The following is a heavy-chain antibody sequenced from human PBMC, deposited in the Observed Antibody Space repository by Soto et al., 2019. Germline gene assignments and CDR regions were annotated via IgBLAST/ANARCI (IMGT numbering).Heavy chain of an antibody. J-gene: IGHJ4*02. CDR2: INTDSGDT. D-gene: IGHD1-26*01. V-gene: IGHV1-2*02. CDR3: ARDPIGGGARYYFDF. CDR1: GYTFSAYY. Sequence: QVQLVQSGAEVRKPGGSVKVSCKASGYTFSAYYMYWVRQTPRHGLEWMGGINTDSGDTHYAQKFQGRVTMTRDTSIGTAYMELTSLTSDDTAVYYCARDPIGGGARYYFDFWGRGPLVTVSS.